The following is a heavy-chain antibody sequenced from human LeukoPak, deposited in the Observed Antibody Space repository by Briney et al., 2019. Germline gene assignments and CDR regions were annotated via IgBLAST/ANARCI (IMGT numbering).Heavy chain of an antibody. D-gene: IGHD3-10*01. J-gene: IGHJ5*02. V-gene: IGHV6-1*01. CDR1: GDSVSSNSAA. CDR2: TYYRSKWYN. CDR3: ARGVWGYYGSGSYYSWFDP. Sequence: SQTLSLTCAISGDSVSSNSAAWNWIRQSPSRGLEWLGRTYYRSKWYNDYAVSVKSRITINPDTSKNQFSLQLNSVTPEDTAVYYCARGVWGYYGSGSYYSWFDPWGQGTLVTVSS.